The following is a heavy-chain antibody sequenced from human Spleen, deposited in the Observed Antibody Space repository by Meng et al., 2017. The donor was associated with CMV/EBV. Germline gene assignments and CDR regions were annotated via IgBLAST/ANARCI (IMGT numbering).Heavy chain of an antibody. J-gene: IGHJ6*02. V-gene: IGHV4-61*08. Sequence: SETLSLTCTVSGDSVSSSDYYWTWIRLPPGKGLEWIDYIYYSGSTNYNPSLKSRVTISVDTSKNQFSLKLRSVTAADTAVYYCARDNARYCSTTSCHTSFGMDVWGQGTTVTVSS. CDR1: GDSVSSSDYY. CDR2: IYYSGST. CDR3: ARDNARYCSTTSCHTSFGMDV. D-gene: IGHD2-2*01.